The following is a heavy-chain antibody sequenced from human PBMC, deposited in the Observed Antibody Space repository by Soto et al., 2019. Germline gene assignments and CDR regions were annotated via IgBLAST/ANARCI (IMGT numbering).Heavy chain of an antibody. CDR2: IKSKTDGGTT. CDR3: TTGETYYDILTGYYDYYYYGMDV. V-gene: IGHV3-15*07. J-gene: IGHJ6*02. Sequence: GGSLRLSCAASGFTFSNAWMNWVRQAPGKGLEWVGRIKSKTDGGTTDYAAPVKGRFTISRDDSKNTLYLQMNSLKTEDTAVYYCTTGETYYDILTGYYDYYYYGMDVWGQGTTVTVSS. D-gene: IGHD3-9*01. CDR1: GFTFSNAW.